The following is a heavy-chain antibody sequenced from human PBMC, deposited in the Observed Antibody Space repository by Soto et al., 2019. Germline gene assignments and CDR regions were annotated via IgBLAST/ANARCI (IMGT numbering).Heavy chain of an antibody. D-gene: IGHD3-22*01. J-gene: IGHJ4*02. CDR1: GGSISSGGYY. Sequence: PSETLSLTCTVSGGSISSGGYYWSWIRQHPGKGLEWIGYIYYSGGTYYNPSLKSRVTISVDTSKNQFSLKLSSVTAADTAVYYCARDYDSSGYYVYWGQGTLVTVSS. CDR3: ARDYDSSGYYVY. CDR2: IYYSGGT. V-gene: IGHV4-31*03.